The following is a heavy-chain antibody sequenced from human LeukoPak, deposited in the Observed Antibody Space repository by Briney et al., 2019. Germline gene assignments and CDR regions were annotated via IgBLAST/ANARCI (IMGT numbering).Heavy chain of an antibody. CDR1: GFTFSSYA. Sequence: PGGSLSLSCAASGFTFSSYAMSWVRQPPGKGLEWVSAISGSGGSTYYADSVKGRFTISRDNSKNTLYLQMNSLRAEDTAVYYCASSSGSYQPYYFDYWGQGTLVTVSS. CDR2: ISGSGGST. J-gene: IGHJ4*02. V-gene: IGHV3-23*01. CDR3: ASSSGSYQPYYFDY. D-gene: IGHD1-26*01.